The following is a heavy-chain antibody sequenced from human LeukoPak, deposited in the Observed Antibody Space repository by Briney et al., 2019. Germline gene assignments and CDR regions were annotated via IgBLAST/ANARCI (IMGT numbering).Heavy chain of an antibody. CDR3: ALGYSSGWYPY. D-gene: IGHD6-19*01. J-gene: IGHJ4*02. Sequence: TGGSLRLSCAVSGFTITDYGMSWVRQAPGKGLEWVSAISVSGDTKYYADSVKGRFIISRDNSRNTLYLQINSLRAEDTALYYCALGYSSGWYPYWGPGTLVTVSS. CDR1: GFTITDYG. CDR2: ISVSGDTK. V-gene: IGHV3-23*01.